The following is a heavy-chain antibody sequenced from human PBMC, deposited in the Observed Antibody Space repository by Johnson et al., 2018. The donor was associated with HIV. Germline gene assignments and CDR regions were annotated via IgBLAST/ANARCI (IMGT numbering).Heavy chain of an antibody. CDR2: IKQDGSEK. CDR3: ARETRDDALDS. V-gene: IGHV3-7*05. D-gene: IGHD2-2*01. J-gene: IGHJ3*02. CDR1: GFTLSSYW. Sequence: VQLVESGGGLVQPGGSLRVSCGASGFTLSSYWMSWVRQAPGKGLEWVANIKQDGSEKYYVDSVKGRFTISRDNAKNSLYLQMNNLRAEDTAMYYCARETRDDALDSWGRGTMVTVSS.